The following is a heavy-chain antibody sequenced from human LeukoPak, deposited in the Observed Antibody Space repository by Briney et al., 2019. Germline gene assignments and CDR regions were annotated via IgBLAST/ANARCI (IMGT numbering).Heavy chain of an antibody. J-gene: IGHJ1*01. CDR2: IWYDGSNK. CDR3: ARDYGTTPGFSKGDFHH. V-gene: IGHV3-33*01. CDR1: GFTFSSYG. Sequence: GGSLRLSCAASGFTFSSYGMHWVRQAPGKGLEWVAIIWYDGSNKYYADSVKGRFTISRDNSKNTVYLQMNSLRGEDTAVYYCARDYGTTPGFSKGDFHHWGQGTLVIVSS. D-gene: IGHD1-14*01.